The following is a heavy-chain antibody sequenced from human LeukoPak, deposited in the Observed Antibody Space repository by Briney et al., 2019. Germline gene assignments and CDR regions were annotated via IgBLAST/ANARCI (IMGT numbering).Heavy chain of an antibody. V-gene: IGHV1-2*02. D-gene: IGHD3-16*01. J-gene: IGHJ4*02. CDR3: ARVRYRLAETYIDY. CDR1: GYIFTGYY. Sequence: ASVKVSCKASGYIFTGYYMHWVRQASGQGLEWMGWINPNSGDTNYAQKFQGRVTMTRDTSISTAYMELSRLRSDDTAVYYCARVRYRLAETYIDYWGQGTLVTVSS. CDR2: INPNSGDT.